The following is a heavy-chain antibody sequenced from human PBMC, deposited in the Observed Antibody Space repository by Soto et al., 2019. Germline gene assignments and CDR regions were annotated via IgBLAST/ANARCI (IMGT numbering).Heavy chain of an antibody. V-gene: IGHV5-51*01. CDR2: IYPGASDT. J-gene: IGHJ4*02. CDR1: GYSFTTYW. D-gene: IGHD2-2*02. CDR3: ARQDCTSTSCYTGSRYYSDY. Sequence: HGESLKISCKGSGYSFTTYWIAWVRQMPGKGLEWMGIIYPGASDTRYSPSFQGQVTISADKSISTAYLQWSSLKASDTAMYYCARQDCTSTSCYTGSRYYSDYWGQGTLVTVSS.